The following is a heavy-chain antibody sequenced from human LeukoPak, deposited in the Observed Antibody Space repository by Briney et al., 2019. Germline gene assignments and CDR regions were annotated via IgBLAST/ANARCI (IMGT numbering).Heavy chain of an antibody. D-gene: IGHD2-2*01. CDR3: ARDLGGYCSSTSCFRSIFDY. J-gene: IGHJ4*02. Sequence: ASVKVSCKASGYTFTSYYMHWVRQAPGQGLEWMRIINPSGGSTSYAQKFQGRVTMTRDMSTSTVYMELSSLRSEDTAVYYCARDLGGYCSSTSCFRSIFDYWGQGTLVTVSS. CDR2: INPSGGST. CDR1: GYTFTSYY. V-gene: IGHV1-46*01.